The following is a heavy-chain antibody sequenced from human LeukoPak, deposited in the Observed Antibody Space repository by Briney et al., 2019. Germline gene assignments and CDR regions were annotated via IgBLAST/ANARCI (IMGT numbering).Heavy chain of an antibody. CDR3: ARRSLYYYDSSGFYFDF. D-gene: IGHD3-22*01. CDR2: IFPGDSDT. CDR1: GYPFTNHC. Sequence: GESLPISCMGSGYPFTNHCVGGVRQMPGKGLGWLGIIFPGDSDTRYSPSFQGQVTISADTSISTAYLQWSSLKASDTAMYYCARRSLYYYDSSGFYFDFWGQGTLVTVSS. J-gene: IGHJ4*02. V-gene: IGHV5-51*01.